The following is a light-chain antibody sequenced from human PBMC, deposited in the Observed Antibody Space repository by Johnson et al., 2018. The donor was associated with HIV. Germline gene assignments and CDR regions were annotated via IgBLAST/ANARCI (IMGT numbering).Light chain of an antibody. CDR2: ENN. Sequence: QSVLTQPPSVSAAPGEKVTISCSGNSSNIEINYVSWYQQLPGTAPKLLIYENNKRPSGIPDRFSGSKSGTSATLGITGLQTGDEADYYCGTWDSSLSAVFGTWTKVTVL. CDR3: GTWDSSLSAV. CDR1: SSNIEINY. J-gene: IGLJ1*01. V-gene: IGLV1-51*02.